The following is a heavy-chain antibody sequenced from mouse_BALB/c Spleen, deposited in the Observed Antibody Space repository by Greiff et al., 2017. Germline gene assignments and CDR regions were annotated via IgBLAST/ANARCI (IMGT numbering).Heavy chain of an antibody. J-gene: IGHJ4*01. CDR2: ISNGGGST. D-gene: IGHD2-1*01. CDR1: GFTFSSYT. Sequence: EVKLVESGGGLVQPGGSLKLSCAASGFTFSSYTMSWVRQTPEKRLEWVAYISNGGGSTYYPDTVKGRFTISRDNAKNTLYLQMSSLKSEDTAMYYCARHGNSYAMDYWGQGTSVTVSS. CDR3: ARHGNSYAMDY. V-gene: IGHV5-12-2*01.